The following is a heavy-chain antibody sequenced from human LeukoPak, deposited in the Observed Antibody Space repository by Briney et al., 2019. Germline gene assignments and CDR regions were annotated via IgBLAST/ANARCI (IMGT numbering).Heavy chain of an antibody. V-gene: IGHV4-39*01. D-gene: IGHD3-10*01. Sequence: SETLSLTCSVSGGSISSSSYPWGWIRQSPGKGLEWIGSIYYSGSAYYNPSLKGRLTISVDTSKNQFSLKLNSVTAADTAVYYCARCISMVRGVIRPPDYWGQGTLVTVSS. CDR3: ARCISMVRGVIRPPDY. CDR1: GGSISSSSYP. J-gene: IGHJ4*02. CDR2: IYYSGSA.